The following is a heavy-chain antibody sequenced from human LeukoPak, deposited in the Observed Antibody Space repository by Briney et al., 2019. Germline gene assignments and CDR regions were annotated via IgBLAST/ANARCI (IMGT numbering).Heavy chain of an antibody. V-gene: IGHV3-23*01. CDR3: AKGRWELLGLFDY. D-gene: IGHD1-26*01. CDR1: GFTFSSYA. J-gene: IGHJ4*02. Sequence: GGSLRLSCAASGFTFSSYAMSWVRQAPGKGLEWVSAISGSSGSTYYADSVKGRFTISRDNSKNTLYLQMNSLRAEDTAVYYCAKGRWELLGLFDYWGQGTLVTVSS. CDR2: ISGSSGST.